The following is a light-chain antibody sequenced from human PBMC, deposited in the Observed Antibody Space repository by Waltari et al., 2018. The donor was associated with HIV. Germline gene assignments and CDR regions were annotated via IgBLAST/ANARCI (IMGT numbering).Light chain of an antibody. Sequence: SVLTQPPSVSGAPGQRVTISCTGNRSTIRAGYAVTRHHQFPAIAPNLLIYGYSNRPAGFPDRCSGSKSGTSASLAITGLQAEDEADYYCQSYDSSLSGFWVFGGGTKLTVL. V-gene: IGLV1-40*01. J-gene: IGLJ3*02. CDR2: GYS. CDR3: QSYDSSLSGFWV. CDR1: RSTIRAGYA.